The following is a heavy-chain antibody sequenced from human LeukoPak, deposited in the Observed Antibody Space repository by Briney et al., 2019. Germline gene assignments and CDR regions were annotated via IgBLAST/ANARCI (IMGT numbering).Heavy chain of an antibody. D-gene: IGHD6-13*01. CDR3: AKSRGIAAAGTISDAFDI. CDR2: ISYDGSKK. V-gene: IGHV3-30*18. Sequence: GGSLRLSCAASGFTFSTYGMHWVRQAPGKGLEWVAVISYDGSKKYYADSVKGRFTISRDNSKNTLYLQMNSLRAEDTAIYYCAKSRGIAAAGTISDAFDIWGQETMVTVSS. CDR1: GFTFSTYG. J-gene: IGHJ3*02.